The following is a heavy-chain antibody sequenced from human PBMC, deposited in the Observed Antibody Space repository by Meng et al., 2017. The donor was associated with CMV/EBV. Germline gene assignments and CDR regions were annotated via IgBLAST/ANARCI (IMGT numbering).Heavy chain of an antibody. CDR1: GGSISSGDYY. J-gene: IGHJ5*02. CDR3: AREGYDFWSGSPPRGWFDP. D-gene: IGHD3-3*01. V-gene: IGHV4-61*08. CDR2: IYYSGST. Sequence: SETLSLTCTVSGGSISSGDYYWSWIRQPPGKGLEWIGYIYYSGSTNYNPSLKSRVTISVDTSKNQFSLKLSSVTAADTAVYYCAREGYDFWSGSPPRGWFDPWGQGTLVTVSS.